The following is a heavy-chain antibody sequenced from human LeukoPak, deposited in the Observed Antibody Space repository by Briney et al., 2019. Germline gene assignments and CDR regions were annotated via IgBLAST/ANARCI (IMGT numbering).Heavy chain of an antibody. CDR2: IYTSGST. D-gene: IGHD3-16*01. V-gene: IGHV4-61*02. CDR1: GGSISSGSYY. Sequence: SQTLSLTCTVSGGSISSGSYYWSWIRQPAGKGLEWIGRIYTSGSTNYNPSLKSRVTISVDTSKNQFSLKLSSVTAADTAVYYCARGPWAQTPRNWFDPWGQGTLVTVSS. CDR3: ARGPWAQTPRNWFDP. J-gene: IGHJ5*02.